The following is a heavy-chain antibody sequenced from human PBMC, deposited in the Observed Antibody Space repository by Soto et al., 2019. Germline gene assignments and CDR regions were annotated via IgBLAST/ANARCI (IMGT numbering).Heavy chain of an antibody. CDR1: GGSFSSDSFI. CDR2: IYYSGTT. Sequence: SETLSLTCSESGGSFSSDSFIWSWVRQFPGKGLEWIGYIYYSGTTYYNPSLRSRVIMSVDTSKNQFSLKLSSVTAADTAVYYCARDHKWDGMDVWGQGTTVTVSS. D-gene: IGHD1-26*01. CDR3: ARDHKWDGMDV. V-gene: IGHV4-31*03. J-gene: IGHJ6*02.